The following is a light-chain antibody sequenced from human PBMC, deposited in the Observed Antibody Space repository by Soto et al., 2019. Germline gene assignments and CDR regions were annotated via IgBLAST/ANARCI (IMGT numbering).Light chain of an antibody. Sequence: LTQPASVSGSPGQSITISCTGTSSDVGNYDLVSWYQQHPGKAPKLLIYEVSQRPSGLSNRFSGSKSGDTASLTISGLQAEDEADYYCCSYAGGSTFVFGTGTKVTVL. CDR2: EVS. V-gene: IGLV2-23*02. CDR1: SSDVGNYDL. J-gene: IGLJ1*01. CDR3: CSYAGGSTFV.